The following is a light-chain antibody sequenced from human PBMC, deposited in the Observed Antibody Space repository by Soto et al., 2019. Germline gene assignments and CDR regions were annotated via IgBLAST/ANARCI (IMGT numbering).Light chain of an antibody. J-gene: IGLJ2*01. Sequence: QSALTQPPSVSGSPGQSVTISCTGTSSDVGSYDRVSWYQQPPGTAPKLMIYDVSNRPSGVPDRFSGSKSGTTASLTISGLQAEDDAAYYCTSDTGSSTVVFGGGTKLTVL. V-gene: IGLV2-18*02. CDR1: SSDVGSYDR. CDR2: DVS. CDR3: TSDTGSSTVV.